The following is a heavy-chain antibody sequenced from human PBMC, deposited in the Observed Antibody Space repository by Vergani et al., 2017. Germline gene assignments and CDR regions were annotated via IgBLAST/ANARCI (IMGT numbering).Heavy chain of an antibody. J-gene: IGHJ3*02. CDR2: ISWNSGSI. V-gene: IGHV3-9*01. CDR1: GFSFTSYG. D-gene: IGHD4-17*01. CDR3: ARPSAPGDYDALDI. Sequence: EVQVVESGGGLVQPGGSLRLSCAASGFSFTSYGMHWVRQPPGKGLEWVSGISWNSGSIGYADSVKGRFTISRDNAKNSLYLQMNSLRAEDTAVYHCARPSAPGDYDALDIWGQGTMVTVSS.